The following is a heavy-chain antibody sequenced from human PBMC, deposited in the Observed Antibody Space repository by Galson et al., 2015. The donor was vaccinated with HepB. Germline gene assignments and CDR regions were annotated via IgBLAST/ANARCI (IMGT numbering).Heavy chain of an antibody. CDR1: GGTFSSRDA. CDR2: TIPIFGTA. V-gene: IGHV1-69*13. Sequence: SVKVSCKVSGGTFSSRDAINWVRQAPGQGLEWMGGTIPIFGTAIYAQKFQGRLTITADESTNTAYLDLSSLRFEDTAVYYCARGTFWGSYRYDALDIWGQGTMVTVST. D-gene: IGHD3-16*02. J-gene: IGHJ3*02. CDR3: ARGTFWGSYRYDALDI.